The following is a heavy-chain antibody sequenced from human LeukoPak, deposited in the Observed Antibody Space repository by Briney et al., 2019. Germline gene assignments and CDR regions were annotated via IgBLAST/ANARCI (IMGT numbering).Heavy chain of an antibody. V-gene: IGHV3-23*01. D-gene: IGHD6-13*01. CDR1: GFTFSSYA. J-gene: IGHJ4*02. CDR2: IRATAGTT. CDR3: TKGGYTTYFDY. Sequence: PGGSLRLSCAASGFTFSSYAMTWVRQAPGKGLEWVSTIRATAGTTYYEDSVKGRFTISRDNSKNTQWLQMNSLRVEDAAVYYCTKGGYTTYFDYWGQGTLVTVSS.